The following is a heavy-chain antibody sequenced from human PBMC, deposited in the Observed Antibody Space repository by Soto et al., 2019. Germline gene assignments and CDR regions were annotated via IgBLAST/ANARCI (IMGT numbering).Heavy chain of an antibody. CDR3: ARVSGAGLVPIHDAFDI. Sequence: GASVKVSCKASGGTFSSYAISWVRQAPGQGLEWMGGIIPIFGTANYAQKFQGRVTITADESTSTAYMELSSLRSEDTAVYYCARVSGAGLVPIHDAFDIWGQGTMVTVSS. CDR2: IIPIFGTA. V-gene: IGHV1-69*13. J-gene: IGHJ3*02. D-gene: IGHD6-19*01. CDR1: GGTFSSYA.